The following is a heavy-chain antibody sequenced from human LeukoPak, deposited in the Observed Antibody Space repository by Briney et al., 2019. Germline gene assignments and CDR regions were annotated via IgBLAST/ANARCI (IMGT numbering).Heavy chain of an antibody. CDR3: AKWGDYDVLTGYYVSDF. J-gene: IGHJ4*02. CDR2: ISGRSDNT. V-gene: IGHV3-23*01. Sequence: GASLRLSCAASGFIFSNYAMYWVRQAPGKGLEWVSAISGRSDNTYYADSVMGRFTLSRDSSKNTLYLQMNSLRADDTAVYYCAKWGDYDVLTGYYVSDFWGQGTLVTVSS. CDR1: GFIFSNYA. D-gene: IGHD3-9*01.